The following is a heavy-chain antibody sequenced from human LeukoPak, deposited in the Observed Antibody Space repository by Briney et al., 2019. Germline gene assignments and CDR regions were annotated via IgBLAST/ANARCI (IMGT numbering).Heavy chain of an antibody. CDR1: GFTFSSYS. CDR3: ARYVSYDFWSGYQIYYYYYYMDV. Sequence: GGSLRLSCAASGFTFSSYSMNWVRQAPGKGLEWVSSISSSSSHIYYADSVKGRLTISRDNAKNSLYLQMNSLRAEDTAVYYCARYVSYDFWSGYQIYYYYYYMDVWGKGTTVTVSS. CDR2: ISSSSSHI. V-gene: IGHV3-21*01. D-gene: IGHD3-3*01. J-gene: IGHJ6*03.